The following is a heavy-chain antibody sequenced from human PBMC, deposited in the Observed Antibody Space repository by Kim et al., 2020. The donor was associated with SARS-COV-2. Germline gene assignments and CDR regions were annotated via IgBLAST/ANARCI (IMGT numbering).Heavy chain of an antibody. V-gene: IGHV4-31*03. CDR3: ARCSRSGSYFVVVDY. Sequence: SETLSLTCTVSGGSISSGGYYWSWIRQHPGKGLEWIGYIYYSGSTYYNPSLKSRVTISVDTSKNQFSLKLSSVTAADTAVYYCARCSRSGSYFVVVDYWGQGTLVTVSS. CDR1: GGSISSGGYY. J-gene: IGHJ4*02. CDR2: IYYSGST. D-gene: IGHD2-15*01.